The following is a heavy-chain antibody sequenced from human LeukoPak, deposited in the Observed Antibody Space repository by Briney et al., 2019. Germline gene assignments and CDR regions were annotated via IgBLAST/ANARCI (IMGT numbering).Heavy chain of an antibody. D-gene: IGHD3-22*01. Sequence: SETLSLTCTVSGGSISSGGYYWRWIRQHPGKGLEWIGYIYYSGSTYYNPSLKSRVTISVDTSKNQFSLKLSSVTAADTAVYYCARGDSSGYYYGLGYFDYWGQGTLVTVSS. J-gene: IGHJ4*02. CDR1: GGSISSGGYY. CDR2: IYYSGST. V-gene: IGHV4-31*03. CDR3: ARGDSSGYYYGLGYFDY.